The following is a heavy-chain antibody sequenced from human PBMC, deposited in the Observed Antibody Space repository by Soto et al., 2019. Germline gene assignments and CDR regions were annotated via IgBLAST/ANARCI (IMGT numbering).Heavy chain of an antibody. D-gene: IGHD6-19*01. V-gene: IGHV3-23*01. CDR1: GFTFSSYA. Sequence: RLSCAASGFTFSSYAMSWVRQAPGKGLEWVSAISGSGGSTYYADSVKGRFTISRDNSKNTLYLQMNSLRAEDTAVYYCAKDVSSGWKPALFDYWGQGTLVTASS. CDR2: ISGSGGST. CDR3: AKDVSSGWKPALFDY. J-gene: IGHJ4*02.